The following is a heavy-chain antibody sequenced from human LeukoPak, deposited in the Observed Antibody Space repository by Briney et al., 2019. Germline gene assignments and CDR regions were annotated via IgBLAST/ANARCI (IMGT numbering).Heavy chain of an antibody. V-gene: IGHV1-2*02. D-gene: IGHD6-19*01. CDR3: ARAISQSSGWYPNWFDP. J-gene: IGHJ5*02. Sequence: ASVKVSCKASGYTFTGYYMHWVRQAPGQGLEWMGWINPNSGGTNYAQKFQGRVTVTRDTSISTAYMELSRLRSDDTAVYYCARAISQSSGWYPNWFDPWGQGTLVTVSS. CDR1: GYTFTGYY. CDR2: INPNSGGT.